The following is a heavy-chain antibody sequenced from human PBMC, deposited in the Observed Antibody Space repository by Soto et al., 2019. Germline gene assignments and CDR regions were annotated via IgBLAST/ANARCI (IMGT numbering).Heavy chain of an antibody. Sequence: EVHLVDSGGGLVQPGGSLRLSCVASGFPFSSYWMSWVRQAPGKGLEWVANIKEDGSDKYYVDSVKSRFTISRDNAKNSLYLQMNSLRVEDTAVYYCVSVSLTGSWGQGTLVAVSS. CDR2: IKEDGSDK. CDR3: VSVSLTGS. CDR1: GFPFSSYW. V-gene: IGHV3-7*01. J-gene: IGHJ5*02. D-gene: IGHD3-9*01.